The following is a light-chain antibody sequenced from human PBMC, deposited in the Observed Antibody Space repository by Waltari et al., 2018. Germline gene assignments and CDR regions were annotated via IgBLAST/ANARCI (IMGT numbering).Light chain of an antibody. Sequence: DIVMTQSPDPLAVSLGERATINCKSSQSVLYSSNNKNYLAWYQQKPGQPPKLLIYWASTRESGVPDRFSGSGSVTDFTLTISSLQAEDVAVYYFQQYYSTLWTFGQGTKVEIK. CDR2: WAS. CDR1: QSVLYSSNNKNY. J-gene: IGKJ1*01. V-gene: IGKV4-1*01. CDR3: QQYYSTLWT.